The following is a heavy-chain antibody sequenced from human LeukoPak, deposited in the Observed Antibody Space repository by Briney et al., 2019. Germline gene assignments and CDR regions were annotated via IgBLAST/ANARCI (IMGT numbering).Heavy chain of an antibody. CDR1: GFTFSSYS. D-gene: IGHD3-3*01. Sequence: PGGSLRLSCAASGFTFSSYSMNWVRQAPGKGLEWVSSISSSSSYIYYAVSVKGRFTISRDNAKNSLYLQMNSLRAEDTAVYYCARYNFWSGSRYGMDVWGQGTTVTVSS. V-gene: IGHV3-21*01. J-gene: IGHJ6*02. CDR2: ISSSSSYI. CDR3: ARYNFWSGSRYGMDV.